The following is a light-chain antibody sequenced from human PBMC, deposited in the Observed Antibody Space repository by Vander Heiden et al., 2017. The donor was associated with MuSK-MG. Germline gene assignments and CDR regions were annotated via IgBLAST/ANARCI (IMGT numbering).Light chain of an antibody. J-gene: IGKJ1*01. V-gene: IGKV1-39*01. CDR2: SAS. CDR1: QSIGRY. Sequence: DIQMTQSPSSLSASVGDRVTMTCRAGQSIGRYLNWYLQKPGKAPQLLIYSASSLQSGVPSRFSGSGSGTEFTLTIGRLQPEDFATYFCQQSHNFPWTFGQGTKVEVK. CDR3: QQSHNFPWT.